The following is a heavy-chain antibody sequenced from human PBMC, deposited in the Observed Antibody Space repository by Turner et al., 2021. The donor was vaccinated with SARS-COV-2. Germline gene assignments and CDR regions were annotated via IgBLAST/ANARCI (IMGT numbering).Heavy chain of an antibody. Sequence: QVQLVQSGAEVKKPGSSVQVSCKASGGTFSSYAISWVRQAPGQGLEWMGGIIPILGIANYAQKFQGRVTITADKSTSTAYMELSSLRSEDTAVYYCAREDPRCSSTSCYWGWGQGTLVTVSS. CDR1: GGTFSSYA. V-gene: IGHV1-69*10. D-gene: IGHD2-2*01. J-gene: IGHJ4*02. CDR3: AREDPRCSSTSCYWG. CDR2: IIPILGIA.